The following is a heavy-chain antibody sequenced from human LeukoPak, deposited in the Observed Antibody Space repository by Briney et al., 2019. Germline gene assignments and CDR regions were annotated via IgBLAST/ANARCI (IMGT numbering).Heavy chain of an antibody. CDR1: GGSINSDN. CDR3: ARRSWAARDAFDI. Sequence: SETLSLTCSVSGGSINSDNWNWIRQPPGKGLEWIGYIYYSGSTYYNPSLKSRVTISVDTSKNQFSLKLSSVTTADTAVYYCARRSWAARDAFDIWGQGTTVTVSS. J-gene: IGHJ3*02. V-gene: IGHV4-59*01. D-gene: IGHD3-16*01. CDR2: IYYSGST.